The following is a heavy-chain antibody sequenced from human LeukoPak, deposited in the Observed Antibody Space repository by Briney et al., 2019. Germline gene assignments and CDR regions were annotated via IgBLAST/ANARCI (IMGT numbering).Heavy chain of an antibody. CDR2: ISAYNGNT. J-gene: IGHJ4*02. V-gene: IGHV1-18*01. CDR1: GYTSTSYG. Sequence: ASVKVSCKASGYTSTSYGISWVRQAPGQGLEWMGWISAYNGNTNYAQKLQGRVTMTTDTSTSTAYMELRSLRSDDTAVYYCAREEGSGYYGSGSYYTQKPLDYWGQGTLVTVSS. CDR3: AREEGSGYYGSGSYYTQKPLDY. D-gene: IGHD3-10*01.